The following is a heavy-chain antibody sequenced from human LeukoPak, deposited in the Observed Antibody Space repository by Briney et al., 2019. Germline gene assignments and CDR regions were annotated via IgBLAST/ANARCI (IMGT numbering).Heavy chain of an antibody. J-gene: IGHJ4*02. V-gene: IGHV4-39*07. CDR2: IYYSGST. CDR1: GGSISSSSYY. CDR3: ARESRYYFDY. Sequence: PSETLSLTCTGSGGSISSSSYYWGWIRQPPRKGLEWIGSIYYSGSTYYNPSLKSRVTISVDTSKNQFSLKLSSVTAADTAVYYCARESRYYFDYWGQGTLVTVSS.